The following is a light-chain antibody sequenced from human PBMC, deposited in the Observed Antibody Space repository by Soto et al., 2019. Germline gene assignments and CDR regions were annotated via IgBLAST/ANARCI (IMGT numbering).Light chain of an antibody. Sequence: DIQMTQSPSTLSASVGDRVTITCRASQSISTWLAWYQQEPGKAPKLLIHKASSLQSGVPSRFSGSGSGTDFTLTISSLHPDDFATYYCQQSLSTLLTFGGGTKVEIK. CDR1: QSISTW. V-gene: IGKV1-5*03. J-gene: IGKJ4*01. CDR3: QQSLSTLLT. CDR2: KAS.